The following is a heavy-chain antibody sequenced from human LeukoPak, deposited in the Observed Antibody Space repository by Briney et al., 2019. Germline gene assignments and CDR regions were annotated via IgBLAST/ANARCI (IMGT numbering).Heavy chain of an antibody. CDR1: GFTFSSYW. Sequence: SGGSLRLSCAASGFTFSSYWMNWVRQAPGKGLVWVSRIASDGSSTTYADSVKGRFSISRDNAKNTLYLQMNSLRVGDTAVYYCARGRPHGNDYWGQGTLVTVSS. D-gene: IGHD4-23*01. V-gene: IGHV3-74*01. CDR2: IASDGSST. CDR3: ARGRPHGNDY. J-gene: IGHJ4*02.